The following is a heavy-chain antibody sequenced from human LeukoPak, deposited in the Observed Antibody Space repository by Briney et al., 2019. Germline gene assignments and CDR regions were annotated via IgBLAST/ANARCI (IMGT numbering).Heavy chain of an antibody. V-gene: IGHV3-21*01. CDR3: VRGHFRTTVTPPLAY. D-gene: IGHD4-17*01. J-gene: IGHJ4*02. CDR2: ISSSSSYI. CDR1: GFTFSSYS. Sequence: TGGSLRLSCAASGFTFSSYSMNWVRQAPGKGLEWVSSISSSSSYIYYADSVKGRFTISRDNAKNSLYLQMNSLRAEDTAVYYCVRGHFRTTVTPPLAYWGQGTLVTVSS.